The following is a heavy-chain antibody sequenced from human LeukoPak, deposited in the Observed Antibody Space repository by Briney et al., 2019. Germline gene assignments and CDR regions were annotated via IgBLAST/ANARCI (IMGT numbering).Heavy chain of an antibody. Sequence: PGGSLRLSCTASGFTFSDYYMSWIRQAPGKGLEWVSYISSSGSTIYYADSVKGRFTISRDNAKNSLYLQMNSLRAEDTAVYYCARELYDYVWGSYTDYWGQGTLVTVSS. V-gene: IGHV3-11*04. CDR3: ARELYDYVWGSYTDY. D-gene: IGHD3-16*01. J-gene: IGHJ4*02. CDR1: GFTFSDYY. CDR2: ISSSGSTI.